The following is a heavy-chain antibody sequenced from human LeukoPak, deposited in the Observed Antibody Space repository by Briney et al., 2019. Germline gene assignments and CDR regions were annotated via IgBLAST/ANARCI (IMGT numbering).Heavy chain of an antibody. CDR3: ARIRPEYSSSATTFLDY. CDR1: GFTFSNYG. J-gene: IGHJ4*02. V-gene: IGHV4-34*01. D-gene: IGHD6-6*01. CDR2: INHSGST. Sequence: PGGSLRLSCAASGFTFSNYGLHWVCQPPGKGLEWIGEINHSGSTNYNPSLKSRVTISVDTSKNQFSLKLSSVTAADTAVYYCARIRPEYSSSATTFLDYWGQGTLVTVSS.